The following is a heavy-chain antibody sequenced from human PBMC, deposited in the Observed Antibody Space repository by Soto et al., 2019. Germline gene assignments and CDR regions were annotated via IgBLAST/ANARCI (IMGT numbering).Heavy chain of an antibody. CDR1: RFTVSSNY. CDR3: ARDRSYCSGGSCSAGHYFVY. Sequence: GGSLRLYCAASRFTVSSNYMSWVRQASGKGLEWVSVIYSGGSTYYADSVKGRFTISRDNSKNTLYLQMNSLRAEDTAVYYCARDRSYCSGGSCSAGHYFVYWGQGT. V-gene: IGHV3-66*01. CDR2: IYSGGST. D-gene: IGHD2-15*01. J-gene: IGHJ4*02.